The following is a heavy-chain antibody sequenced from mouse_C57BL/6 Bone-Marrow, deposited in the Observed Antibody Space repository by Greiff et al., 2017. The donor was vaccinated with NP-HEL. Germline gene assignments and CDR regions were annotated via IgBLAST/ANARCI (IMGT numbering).Heavy chain of an antibody. CDR3: ARPYSNYEGDY. CDR1: GYTFTDYY. J-gene: IGHJ2*01. V-gene: IGHV1-26*01. CDR2: INPNNGGT. D-gene: IGHD2-5*01. Sequence: EVQLQQSGPELVKPGASVKISCKASGYTFTDYYMNWVKQSHGKSLEWIGDINPNNGGTSYNQKFKGKATLTVDKSSSTAYMELRSLTSEDAAVYYCARPYSNYEGDYWGQGTTLTVSS.